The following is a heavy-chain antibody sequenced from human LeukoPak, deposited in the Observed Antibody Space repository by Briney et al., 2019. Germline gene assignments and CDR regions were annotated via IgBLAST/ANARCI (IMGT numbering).Heavy chain of an antibody. Sequence: SQTLSLTCAISGDSVSRTNCAWNWIRQSPSGGLEWLGRTIYRSEWHHDYAVSMKGRITISPDTSRNQFSLQLNSVTPEDTAVYYCATYRFDFWGQGTLVTVSA. CDR1: GDSVSRTNCA. V-gene: IGHV6-1*01. D-gene: IGHD3-16*02. J-gene: IGHJ4*02. CDR3: ATYRFDF. CDR2: TIYRSEWHH.